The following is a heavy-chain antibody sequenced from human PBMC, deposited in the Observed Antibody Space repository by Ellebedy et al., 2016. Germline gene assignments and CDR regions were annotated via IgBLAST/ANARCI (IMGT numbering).Heavy chain of an antibody. CDR2: IYYSGST. Sequence: SETLSLXCSVSGGSISSDSYYWGWIRQPPGKGLEWIGSIYYSGSTNHNPSLKSRVTISVDTSKNQFFLKLSSVTAADTAVYYCARQSWFGGSSDYWGQGTLVTVSS. V-gene: IGHV4-39*01. CDR3: ARQSWFGGSSDY. D-gene: IGHD3-10*01. CDR1: GGSISSDSYY. J-gene: IGHJ4*02.